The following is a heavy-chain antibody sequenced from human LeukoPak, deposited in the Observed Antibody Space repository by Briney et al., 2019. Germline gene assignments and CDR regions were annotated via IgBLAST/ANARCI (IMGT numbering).Heavy chain of an antibody. J-gene: IGHJ4*02. Sequence: GGSLRLSCAASGFTFSSYGMHWVRQAPGKGLEWVAFIRYDGSNKYYADSVKGRFTISRDNSKNTVYLQMNSLRAEDTAVYYCAKEAYDSRGYRYFDYWGQGTLVTVSS. CDR1: GFTFSSYG. CDR3: AKEAYDSRGYRYFDY. D-gene: IGHD3-22*01. V-gene: IGHV3-30*02. CDR2: IRYDGSNK.